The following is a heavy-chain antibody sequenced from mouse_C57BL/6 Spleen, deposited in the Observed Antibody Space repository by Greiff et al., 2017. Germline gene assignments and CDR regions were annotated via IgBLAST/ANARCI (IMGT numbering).Heavy chain of an antibody. Sequence: QVQLQQSGAELVRPGTSVKVSCKASGYAFTNYLIEWVKQRPGQGLEWIGVINPGSGGTNYNEKFKGKATLTADKSSSTAYMQLSSLTSEDSAVYFCARERIYYYGSSYSYFDYWGQGTTLTGSS. V-gene: IGHV1-54*01. J-gene: IGHJ2*01. CDR2: INPGSGGT. D-gene: IGHD1-1*01. CDR1: GYAFTNYL. CDR3: ARERIYYYGSSYSYFDY.